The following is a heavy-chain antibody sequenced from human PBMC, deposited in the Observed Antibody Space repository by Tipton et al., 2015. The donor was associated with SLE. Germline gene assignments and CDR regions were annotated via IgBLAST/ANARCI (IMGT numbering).Heavy chain of an antibody. V-gene: IGHV4-34*01. D-gene: IGHD6-19*01. Sequence: TLSLTCAVYGGSFSGYSWSWIRQPPGKGLEWIGEINHSGSTNYNPSLKSRVTISVDTSKNQFSLKLSSVTAADTAVYYCARGREREQWLAPQGFDFWGQGIRVTVSS. CDR1: GGSFSGYS. CDR3: ARGREREQWLAPQGFDF. CDR2: INHSGST. J-gene: IGHJ4*02.